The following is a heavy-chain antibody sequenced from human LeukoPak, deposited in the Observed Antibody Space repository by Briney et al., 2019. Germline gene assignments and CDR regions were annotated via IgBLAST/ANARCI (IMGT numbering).Heavy chain of an antibody. J-gene: IGHJ4*02. CDR2: IYSGGST. CDR3: ARSDDFWSGYYSDY. Sequence: GGSLRLSCAASGFTVSSNHMSWVRQAPGKGLEWVSVIYSGGSTYYADSVKGRFTISRDNSKNTLYLQMNSLRAEDTAVYYCARSDDFWSGYYSDYWGQGTLVTVSS. CDR1: GFTVSSNH. D-gene: IGHD3-3*01. V-gene: IGHV3-66*02.